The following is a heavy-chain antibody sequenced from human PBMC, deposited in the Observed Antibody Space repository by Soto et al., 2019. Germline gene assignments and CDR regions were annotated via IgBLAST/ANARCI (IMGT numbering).Heavy chain of an antibody. V-gene: IGHV1-18*01. D-gene: IGHD6-13*01. J-gene: IGHJ3*02. CDR2: ISAYNGNT. Sequence: ASVKVSCKASGYTFTSYGISWVRQAPGQGLEWMGWISAYNGNTNYAQKLQGRVTMTTDTSTSTAYMELRSLRSDDTAVYYCARDRAAARPHDAFDIWGQGTMVTVSS. CDR3: ARDRAAARPHDAFDI. CDR1: GYTFTSYG.